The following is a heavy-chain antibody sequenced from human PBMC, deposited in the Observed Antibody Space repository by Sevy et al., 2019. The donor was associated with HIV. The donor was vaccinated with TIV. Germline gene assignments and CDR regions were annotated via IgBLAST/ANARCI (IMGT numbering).Heavy chain of an antibody. CDR2: ISSSGSTI. V-gene: IGHV3-11*01. Sequence: GESLRISCAASRFTFSDYYMSWIRQAPGKGLEWLSYISSSGSTIYYADSVKGRFTISRDNAKNSLYLQMNSLRAEDTAVYYCAREMEGVPGRAFDIWGHGTMVTVSS. D-gene: IGHD6-19*01. J-gene: IGHJ3*02. CDR3: AREMEGVPGRAFDI. CDR1: RFTFSDYY.